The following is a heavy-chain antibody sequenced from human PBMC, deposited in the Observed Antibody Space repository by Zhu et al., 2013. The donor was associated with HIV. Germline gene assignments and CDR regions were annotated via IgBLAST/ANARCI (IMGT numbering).Heavy chain of an antibody. CDR1: GFTFSSYS. J-gene: IGHJ4*02. Sequence: EVQLVESGGGLVKPGGSLRLSCAASGFTFSSYSMNWVRQAPGKGLEWVSSISSSSSYIYYADSVKGRFTISRDNAKNSLYLQMNSLRAEDTAVYYCARVEDCSGGSCYLDYWGQGTLATVSS. CDR2: ISSSSSYI. V-gene: IGHV3-21*01. D-gene: IGHD2-15*01. CDR3: ARVEDCSGGSCYLDY.